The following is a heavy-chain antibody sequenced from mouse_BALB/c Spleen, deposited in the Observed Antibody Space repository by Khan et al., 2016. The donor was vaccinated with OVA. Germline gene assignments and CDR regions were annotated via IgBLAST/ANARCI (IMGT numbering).Heavy chain of an antibody. V-gene: IGHV3-2*02. CDR1: GYSITSDYA. Sequence: EVQLVESGPGLVKPSQSLSLTCTVTGYSITSDYAWNWIRQFPGNKLEWMGYISYSGNTKYNPSLKSRISITRDTSKNQFFLQLNSVTTEDTATYDCARIDGGDFGYWGQGTTLTVSS. D-gene: IGHD2-3*01. CDR3: ARIDGGDFGY. J-gene: IGHJ2*01. CDR2: ISYSGNT.